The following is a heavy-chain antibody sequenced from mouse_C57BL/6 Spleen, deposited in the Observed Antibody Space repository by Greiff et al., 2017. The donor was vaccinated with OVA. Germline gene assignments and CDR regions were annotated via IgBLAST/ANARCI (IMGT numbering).Heavy chain of an antibody. Sequence: QVHVKQSGAELVRPGTSVKMSCKASGYTFTNYWIGWAKQRPGHGLEWIGDIYPGGGYTNYNEKFKGKATLTADKSSSTAYMQFSSLTSEDSAIYYCARGYGSSYGYWGQGTTLTVSS. CDR2: IYPGGGYT. CDR1: GYTFTNYW. J-gene: IGHJ2*01. CDR3: ARGYGSSYGY. D-gene: IGHD1-1*01. V-gene: IGHV1-63*01.